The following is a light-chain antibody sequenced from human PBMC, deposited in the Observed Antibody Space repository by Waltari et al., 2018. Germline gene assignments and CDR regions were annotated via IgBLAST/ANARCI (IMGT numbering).Light chain of an antibody. J-gene: IGLJ3*02. V-gene: IGLV4-69*01. CDR3: QSWGYGIVV. CDR1: SGHSSNA. Sequence: QLVLTQSPSASASLGASVKLTCTLSSGHSSNAIAWLQQQPEKGPRYVMKVNSDGSHSKGDEIPARFSGSSSGPEHYLTISSLQSEDEADYYCQSWGYGIVVFGGGTKLTVL. CDR2: VNSDGSH.